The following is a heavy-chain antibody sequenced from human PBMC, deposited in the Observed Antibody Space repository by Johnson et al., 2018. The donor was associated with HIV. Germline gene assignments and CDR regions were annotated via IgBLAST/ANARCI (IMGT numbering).Heavy chain of an antibody. Sequence: VQLVESGGGLTQPGGSLILSCAASGFTFNNYAMSWVRQAPGKGLEWVSAISGGGVNTYFADSVKGRFTISRDNSKNTLYLQMNSLRAEDTAVYYCAKSAAAGTVKVAFDIWGQGTMVTGSS. D-gene: IGHD6-13*01. J-gene: IGHJ3*02. CDR2: ISGGGVNT. CDR1: GFTFNNYA. CDR3: AKSAAAGTVKVAFDI. V-gene: IGHV3-23*04.